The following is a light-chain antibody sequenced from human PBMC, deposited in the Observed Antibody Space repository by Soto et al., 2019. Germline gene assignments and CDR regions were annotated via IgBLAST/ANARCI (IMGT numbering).Light chain of an antibody. CDR1: SSDVGGYKY. J-gene: IGLJ2*01. V-gene: IGLV2-8*01. CDR3: SSYGGTNNVV. Sequence: QSVLTQPPSASGSPGQSVTISCTGTSSDVGGYKYVSWYQHHPGKAPKVVIYEVTKRPSGVPDRFSGSQSGNTASLTVSGLQAEDEADYYCSSYGGTNNVVFGGGTKHTVL. CDR2: EVT.